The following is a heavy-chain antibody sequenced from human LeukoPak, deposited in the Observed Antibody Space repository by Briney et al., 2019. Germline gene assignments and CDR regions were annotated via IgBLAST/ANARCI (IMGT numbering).Heavy chain of an antibody. V-gene: IGHV4-61*02. D-gene: IGHD5-18*01. CDR2: IYTSGST. CDR3: ARGSGYSYGYPLDY. CDR1: GGSISSGGYY. J-gene: IGHJ4*02. Sequence: PSQTLSLTCTVSGGSISSGGYYWSWIRQHPGKGLEWIGRIYTSGSTNYNPSLRSRVTMSIDTSKNQFSLKLTSVTAADTAVYYCARGSGYSYGYPLDYWGQGTLVTVSS.